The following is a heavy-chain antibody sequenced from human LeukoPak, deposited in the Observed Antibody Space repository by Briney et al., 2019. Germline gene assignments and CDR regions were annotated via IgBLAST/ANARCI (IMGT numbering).Heavy chain of an antibody. CDR2: VTADGGSV. J-gene: IGHJ4*02. Sequence: GGSLRLPCAASGFHFSSHAMTWVRQTPTKGLEWVSSVTADGGSVHYADSVKGRFTISRDNSKSTLFLQMNSLRAEDSAIYFCGYFDSSGFYYGRLRYWGQGTPVTVSS. V-gene: IGHV3-23*01. CDR1: GFHFSSHA. D-gene: IGHD3-22*01. CDR3: GYFDSSGFYYGRLRY.